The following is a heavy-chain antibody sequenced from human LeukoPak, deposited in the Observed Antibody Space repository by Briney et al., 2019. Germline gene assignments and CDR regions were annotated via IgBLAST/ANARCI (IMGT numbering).Heavy chain of an antibody. CDR3: ARQRYGSGSYDIDY. D-gene: IGHD3-10*01. Sequence: SETLSLTCTVSGGSISSYYWSWIRQPPGKGLEWIGYIYYSGSTNYNPSLKSRVTISVDTSKNQFSLKLSSVTAADTAVYYCARQRYGSGSYDIDYWGQGTLVTVSS. CDR2: IYYSGST. J-gene: IGHJ4*02. V-gene: IGHV4-59*08. CDR1: GGSISSYY.